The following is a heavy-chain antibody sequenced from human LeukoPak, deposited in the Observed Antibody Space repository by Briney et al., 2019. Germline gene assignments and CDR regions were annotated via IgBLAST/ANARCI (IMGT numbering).Heavy chain of an antibody. CDR1: GGSISSYY. D-gene: IGHD5-24*01. Sequence: PSETLSLTCTVSGGSISSYYWSWLRQPPGKGLEWSGYIYYSGSTNYNPSLKSRVTISVDTSKNQFSLKLSSVTAADTAVYYCARDKMAGLYDYWGQGTLVTVSS. CDR3: ARDKMAGLYDY. J-gene: IGHJ4*02. CDR2: IYYSGST. V-gene: IGHV4-59*01.